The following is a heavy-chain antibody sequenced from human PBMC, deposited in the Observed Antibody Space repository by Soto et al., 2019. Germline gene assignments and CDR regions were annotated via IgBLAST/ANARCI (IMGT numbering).Heavy chain of an antibody. J-gene: IGHJ6*02. D-gene: IGHD3-9*01. Sequence: PSETLSLTCTVSGGSISSSSYYWGWIRQPPGKGLEWIGSIYYSGSTYYNPSLKSRVTISVDTSKNQFSLKLSSVTAADTAVYYCAGHTIPSRDILRDYGMDVWGQGTTVTVSS. V-gene: IGHV4-39*01. CDR2: IYYSGST. CDR1: GGSISSSSYY. CDR3: AGHTIPSRDILRDYGMDV.